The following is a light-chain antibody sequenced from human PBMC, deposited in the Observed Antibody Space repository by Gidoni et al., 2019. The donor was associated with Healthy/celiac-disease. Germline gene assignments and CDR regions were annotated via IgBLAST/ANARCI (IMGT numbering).Light chain of an antibody. Sequence: SALTQPASVSGSPGQSITISCTGTSSDVGGYDYVSWYPQPPGKAPTLMIYEVSTRPSGVSNRFSGSKSGNTASLTISGLQAEDDADYYCSSYTSSSTLVFGGGTKLPVL. CDR2: EVS. V-gene: IGLV2-14*01. CDR3: SSYTSSSTLV. CDR1: SSDVGGYDY. J-gene: IGLJ3*02.